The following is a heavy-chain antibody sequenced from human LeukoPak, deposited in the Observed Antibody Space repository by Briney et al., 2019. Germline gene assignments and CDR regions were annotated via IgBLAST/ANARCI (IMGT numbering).Heavy chain of an antibody. CDR1: GGSISSSY. V-gene: IGHV4-59*01. CDR2: IYYSGRT. D-gene: IGHD5/OR15-5a*01. Sequence: SETLSLTCTVSGGSISSSYWSWIRQPPGKGLEWVGYIYYSGRTNYNPSLKSRVTISTNTSKNQFSLKLSSVTAADTAVYYCARDVYDAFDIWGQGTLVTVSS. CDR3: ARDVYDAFDI. J-gene: IGHJ3*02.